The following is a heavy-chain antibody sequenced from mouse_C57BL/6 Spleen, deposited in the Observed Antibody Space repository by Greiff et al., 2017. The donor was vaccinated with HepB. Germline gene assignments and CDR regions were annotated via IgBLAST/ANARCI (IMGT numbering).Heavy chain of an antibody. CDR1: GFTFSSYA. CDR3: TTVELITTVVATEGFAY. D-gene: IGHD1-1*01. CDR2: ISSGGDYI. J-gene: IGHJ3*01. V-gene: IGHV5-9-1*02. Sequence: EVQGVESGEGLVKPGGSLKLSCAASGFTFSSYAMSWVRQTPEKRLEWVAYISSGGDYIYYADTVKGRFTISRDNARNTLYLQMSSLKSEDTAMYYCTTVELITTVVATEGFAYWGQGTLVTVSA.